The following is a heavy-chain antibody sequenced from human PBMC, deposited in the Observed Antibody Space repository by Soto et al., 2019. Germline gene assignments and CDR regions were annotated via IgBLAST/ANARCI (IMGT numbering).Heavy chain of an antibody. Sequence: GASVKVSCKASGFTFTSSAVQRVRQARGQRLEWIGWIVVGSGNTNYAQKLQGRVTMTTDTSTSTAYMELRSLRSDDTAVYYCAREVATMVFDYWGQGTLVTVSS. J-gene: IGHJ4*02. CDR1: GFTFTSSA. CDR3: AREVATMVFDY. D-gene: IGHD5-12*01. V-gene: IGHV1-58*01. CDR2: IVVGSGNT.